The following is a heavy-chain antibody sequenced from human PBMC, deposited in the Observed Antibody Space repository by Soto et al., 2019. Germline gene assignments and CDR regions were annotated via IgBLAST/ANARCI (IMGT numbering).Heavy chain of an antibody. J-gene: IGHJ5*02. CDR2: INHSGST. CDR1: GGCFSGYY. CDR3: ARVVVEAAGTGGWFDP. D-gene: IGHD6-13*01. Sequence: PSYTLSLTCAVYGGCFSGYYWSWIRQPPGKGLEWIGEINHSGSTNYNPSLKSRVTISVDTSKNQFSLKLSSVTAADTAVYYCARVVVEAAGTGGWFDPWGQGTLVTGSS. V-gene: IGHV4-34*01.